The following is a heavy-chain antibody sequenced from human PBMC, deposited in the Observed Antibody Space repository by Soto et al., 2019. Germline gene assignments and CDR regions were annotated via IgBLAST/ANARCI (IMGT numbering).Heavy chain of an antibody. V-gene: IGHV3-30*03. CDR1: GFTFSSYG. J-gene: IGHJ4*02. D-gene: IGHD5-18*01. Sequence: GGSLRLSCAASGFTFSSYGMHWVRQAPGKGLEWVAVTSSDGSNKNYADSVKGRFTISRDNSKNSLYLQMNSLRAEDTAVYYCARYIYGYVDYWGQGTLVTVSS. CDR3: ARYIYGYVDY. CDR2: TSSDGSNK.